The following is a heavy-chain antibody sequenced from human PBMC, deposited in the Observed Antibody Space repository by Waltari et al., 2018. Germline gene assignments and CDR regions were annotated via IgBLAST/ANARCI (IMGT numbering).Heavy chain of an antibody. D-gene: IGHD3-3*01. J-gene: IGHJ1*01. CDR2: INHSGSP. Sequence: QVQLQQWGAGLLKPSETLSLTCAVYGGSFSGYYWSWIRQPPGKGLEWIGEINHSGSPHDHPALTSRVTISVDTSKNQFSLKLSSVTAADTAVYYCARGSFWSGYYRYFQHWGQGTLVTVSS. V-gene: IGHV4-34*01. CDR3: ARGSFWSGYYRYFQH. CDR1: GGSFSGYY.